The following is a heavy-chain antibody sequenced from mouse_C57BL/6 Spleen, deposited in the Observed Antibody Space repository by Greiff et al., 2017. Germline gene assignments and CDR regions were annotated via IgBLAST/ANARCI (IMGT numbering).Heavy chain of an antibody. Sequence: VQLQESGPELVKPGASVKISCKASGYAFSSSWMNWVKQRPGKGLEWIGRIYPGDGDTNYNGKFKGKATLTADKSSSTAYMQLSSLTSEDSAVYCCARGDYYPDYWGQGTTLTVSS. J-gene: IGHJ2*01. CDR2: IYPGDGDT. V-gene: IGHV1-82*01. CDR3: ARGDYYPDY. CDR1: GYAFSSSW.